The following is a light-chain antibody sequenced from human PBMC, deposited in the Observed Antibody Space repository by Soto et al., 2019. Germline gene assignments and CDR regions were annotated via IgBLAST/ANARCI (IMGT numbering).Light chain of an antibody. CDR3: VQYNEGPPLT. CDR1: QSIRTN. Sequence: EMMMTHSPATVSVSPGPRATLSCRASQSIRTNVAWYQQKPGQALRLLIYDASTRATALSSRFSGSGSGTVFPLTISSMQSEDVAIYCCVQYNEGPPLTFGGATRLEI. J-gene: IGKJ4*01. V-gene: IGKV3-15*01. CDR2: DAS.